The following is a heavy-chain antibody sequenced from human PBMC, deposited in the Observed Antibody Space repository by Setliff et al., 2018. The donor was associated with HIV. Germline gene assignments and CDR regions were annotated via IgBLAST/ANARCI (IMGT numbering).Heavy chain of an antibody. CDR3: ARTHSALYYDSSGSPSYYHYYMDV. CDR1: GFSLSTSGVG. D-gene: IGHD3-22*01. J-gene: IGHJ6*03. V-gene: IGHV2-5*01. Sequence: PTLVNPTQTLTLTCTFSGFSLSTSGVGVGWIRQPPGKALEWLALIFWNDNKRYSPSLKNRLSITKDTSRNQVVLTMTNVDPVDTATYYCARTHSALYYDSSGSPSYYHYYMDVWGKGTTVTVSS. CDR2: IFWNDNK.